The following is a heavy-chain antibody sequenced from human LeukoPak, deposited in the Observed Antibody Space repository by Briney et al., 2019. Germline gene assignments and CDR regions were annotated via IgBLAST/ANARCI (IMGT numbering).Heavy chain of an antibody. CDR1: GYTFTSYA. J-gene: IGHJ3*02. Sequence: ASVKVSCKASGYTFTSYAMHWVRQAPGQRLEWMGWINAGNGNTKYSQKFQGRVTITRDTSASTAYMELSSLRSEDTAVYYCARPPWPFVVVAADDAFDIWGQGTMVTVSS. CDR3: ARPPWPFVVVAADDAFDI. V-gene: IGHV1-3*01. D-gene: IGHD2-15*01. CDR2: INAGNGNT.